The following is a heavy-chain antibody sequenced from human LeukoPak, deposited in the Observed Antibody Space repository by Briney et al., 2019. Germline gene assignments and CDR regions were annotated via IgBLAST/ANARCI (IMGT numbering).Heavy chain of an antibody. CDR1: GFTFSNAW. D-gene: IGHD1-26*01. V-gene: IGHV3-15*01. CDR3: VKDSGTWA. J-gene: IGHJ5*02. Sequence: GGSLRLSCAASGFTFSNAWMSWVRQAPGKGLEWVDRIKSKTDGGTPDYAAPVTGRFTISRDDSENTLYLQVNSLKTEDTGGYYCVKDSGTWASGQGTLVTVSS. CDR2: IKSKTDGGTP.